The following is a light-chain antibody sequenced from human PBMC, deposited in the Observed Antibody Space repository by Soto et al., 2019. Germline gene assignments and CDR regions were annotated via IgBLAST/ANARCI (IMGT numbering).Light chain of an antibody. CDR1: QDIGHF. CDR3: QQYNTYPT. J-gene: IGKJ1*01. V-gene: IGKV1-27*01. CDR2: YAT. Sequence: DIQMTQSPSSLSASVGDRVTFTCRASQDIGHFLAWYQQRPGKVPKLLIYYATNLQLGVPSRFSGSGSGTEFTLTISSLQSDDFATYYCQQYNTYPTFGQGTKVDIK.